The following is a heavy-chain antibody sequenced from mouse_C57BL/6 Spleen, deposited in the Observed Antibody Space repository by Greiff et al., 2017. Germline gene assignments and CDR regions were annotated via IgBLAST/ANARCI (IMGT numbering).Heavy chain of an antibody. V-gene: IGHV3-6*01. Sequence: EVKLMESGPGLVKPSQSLSLTCSVTGYSITSGYYWNWIRQFPGNKLEWMGYISYDGSNNYNPSLKNRISITRDTSKNQFFLKLNSVTTEDTATYYCARREGYWYFDVWGTGTTVTVSS. CDR1: GYSITSGYY. CDR3: ARREGYWYFDV. J-gene: IGHJ1*03. CDR2: ISYDGSN.